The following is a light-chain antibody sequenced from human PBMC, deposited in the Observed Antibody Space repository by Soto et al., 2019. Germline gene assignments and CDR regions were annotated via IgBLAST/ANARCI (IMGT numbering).Light chain of an antibody. CDR3: QQYNRYWT. CDR2: DVS. Sequence: DIQIPQSPSTLPASVGDKVTITFRASQSISSWLAWYQQKPGKAPKLLIYDVSSLESGVPSRFSGSGSETEFTLTISSLFPADFATYYCQQYNRYWTFGQGTKVDI. J-gene: IGKJ1*01. V-gene: IGKV1-5*01. CDR1: QSISSW.